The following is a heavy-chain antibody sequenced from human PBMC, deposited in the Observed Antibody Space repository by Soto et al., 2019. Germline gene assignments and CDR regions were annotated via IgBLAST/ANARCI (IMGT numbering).Heavy chain of an antibody. D-gene: IGHD2-15*01. V-gene: IGHV4-59*01. CDR2: IHYSGST. CDR1: GGSISGYY. CDR3: AREGVDSYYYYYGMDV. Sequence: SETLSLTCTVSGGSISGYYWSWIRQSPGKGLEWIGYIHYSGSTNYNPPLKSRVTISVDTSKNQLSLKLSSVTAADTAVYYCAREGVDSYYYYYGMDVWGQGTTVTVSS. J-gene: IGHJ6*02.